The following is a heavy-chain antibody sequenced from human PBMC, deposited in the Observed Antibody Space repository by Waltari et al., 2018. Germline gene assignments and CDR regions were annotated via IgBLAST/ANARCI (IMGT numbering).Heavy chain of an antibody. Sequence: EVQLVESGGGLVQPGRSLRLSCTASGFTFGDYAMSWFRQAPGKGLEWVGCIRSKAYGGTTEDAASVKGRFTISRDDSKSIAYLQMNSLNTEDTAVYYCTRDGRSGWYRLVDYWGQGTLVTVSS. J-gene: IGHJ4*02. CDR3: TRDGRSGWYRLVDY. CDR1: GFTFGDYA. CDR2: IRSKAYGGTT. V-gene: IGHV3-49*03. D-gene: IGHD6-19*01.